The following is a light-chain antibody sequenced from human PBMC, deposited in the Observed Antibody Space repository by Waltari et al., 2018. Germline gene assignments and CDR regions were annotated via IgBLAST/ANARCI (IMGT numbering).Light chain of an antibody. Sequence: DIQMTQSPSSLSASVGDRVTITCQASQAISNHLNWYQHKPGKAPDLLIFDATNLETGVPSRFRGSGSRTDFTLTIPSLQPEDFATYYCQQYNNLASFGGGTKVEIK. CDR2: DAT. V-gene: IGKV1-33*01. J-gene: IGKJ4*01. CDR1: QAISNH. CDR3: QQYNNLAS.